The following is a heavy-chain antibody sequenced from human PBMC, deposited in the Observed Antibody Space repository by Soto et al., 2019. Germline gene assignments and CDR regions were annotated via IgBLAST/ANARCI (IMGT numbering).Heavy chain of an antibody. CDR2: ISASARNT. J-gene: IGHJ4*02. Sequence: QPGGSLRLSCAASGFTFSKYAMNWVRQAPGRGLEWVSTISASARNTYYADSVKGRFTISRDNSKNMLYMQMNSLSAEDTAVYYCARPTPYYDLNFWEFDSWRLGSLVTVSS. CDR3: ARPTPYYDLNFWEFDS. D-gene: IGHD3-22*01. CDR1: GFTFSKYA. V-gene: IGHV3-23*01.